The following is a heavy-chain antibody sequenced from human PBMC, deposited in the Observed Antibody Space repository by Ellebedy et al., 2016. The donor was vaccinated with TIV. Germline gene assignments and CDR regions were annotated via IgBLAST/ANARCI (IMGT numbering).Heavy chain of an antibody. CDR2: IYYTGRT. D-gene: IGHD3-10*02. V-gene: IGHV4-39*01. J-gene: IGHJ3*02. CDR1: GGSISSNNYY. Sequence: MPSETLSLTCIVSGGSISSNNYYWGWIRQPPGKGLEWIANIYYTGRTNYNPSLKSRVTVSIDTSNNQFSLKLSSVTAADTAVYSCARYTVRGFIISEAFDIWGQGTMVTVSS. CDR3: ARYTVRGFIISEAFDI.